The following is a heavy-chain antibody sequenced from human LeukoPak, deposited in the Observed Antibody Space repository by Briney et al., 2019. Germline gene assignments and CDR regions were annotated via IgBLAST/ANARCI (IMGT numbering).Heavy chain of an antibody. Sequence: PGGSLRLSCAASGFTFSSYSMNWVCQAPGKGLEWVSYISSSSSTIYYADSVKGRFTISRDNAKNSLYLQMNSLRAEDTAVYYCARGLISSGWYMSWGMDVWGQGTTVTVSS. CDR2: ISSSSSTI. J-gene: IGHJ6*02. V-gene: IGHV3-48*04. CDR3: ARGLISSGWYMSWGMDV. CDR1: GFTFSSYS. D-gene: IGHD6-19*01.